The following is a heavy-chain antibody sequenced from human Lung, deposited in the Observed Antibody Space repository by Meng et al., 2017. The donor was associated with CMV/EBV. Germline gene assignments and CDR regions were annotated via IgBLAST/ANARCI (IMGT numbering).Heavy chain of an antibody. J-gene: IGHJ5*02. CDR3: VRGPLLGWFDP. CDR1: GFTVTSYY. Sequence: VHREESGGGLIPPGGSLRLSCAASGFTVTSYYMHWVRQAPGKGLEWVSVIYSSGRTYYADSVKGRFTISRDNSKNTVDLQMNTLRAEDTAIYYCVRGPLLGWFDPWGQGALVTVSS. V-gene: IGHV3-53*01. CDR2: IYSSGRT.